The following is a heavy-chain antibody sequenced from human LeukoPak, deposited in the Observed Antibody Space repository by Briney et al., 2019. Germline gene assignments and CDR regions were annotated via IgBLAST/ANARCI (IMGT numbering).Heavy chain of an antibody. CDR2: IYHSGST. D-gene: IGHD1-26*01. J-gene: IGHJ4*02. CDR1: GYSISSGYY. Sequence: SETLSLTCTVSGYSISSGYYWGWIRQPPGKGLEWIGSIYHSGSTYYNPSLKSRVTISVDTSKNQFSLKLSSVTAADTAVYYCARVSWEQGTDYWGQGTLVTVSS. CDR3: ARVSWEQGTDY. V-gene: IGHV4-38-2*02.